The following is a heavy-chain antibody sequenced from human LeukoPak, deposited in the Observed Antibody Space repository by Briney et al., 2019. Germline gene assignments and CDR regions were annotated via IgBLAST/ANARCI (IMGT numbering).Heavy chain of an antibody. CDR1: GYTFTSYA. CDR3: ARGGSITIFGVVIDWFDP. J-gene: IGHJ5*02. CDR2: INTNTGNP. V-gene: IGHV7-4-1*02. D-gene: IGHD3-3*01. Sequence: ASVKVSCKASGYTFTSYAMNWVRQAPGQGLEWMGWINTNTGNPTYAQGFTGRFVFSLDTSVSTAYLQISSLKAEDTAVYYCARGGSITIFGVVIDWFDPWGQGTLVTVSS.